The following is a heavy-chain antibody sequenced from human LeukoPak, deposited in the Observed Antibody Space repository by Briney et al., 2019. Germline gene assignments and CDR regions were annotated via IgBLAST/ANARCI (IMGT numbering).Heavy chain of an antibody. CDR1: GGSISSYY. D-gene: IGHD2-15*01. V-gene: IGHV4-39*01. CDR3: ATLGGGCSGGSCYY. Sequence: PSETLSLTCTVSGGSISSYYWGWIRQPPGKGLEWIGSIYYSGSTYYNPSLKSRVTISVDTSKNQFSLKLSSVTAADTAVYYCATLGGGCSGGSCYYWGQGTLVTVSS. J-gene: IGHJ4*02. CDR2: IYYSGST.